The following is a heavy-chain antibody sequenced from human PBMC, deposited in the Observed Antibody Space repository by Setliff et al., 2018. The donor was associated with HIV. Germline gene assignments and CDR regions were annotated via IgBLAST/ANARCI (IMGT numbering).Heavy chain of an antibody. J-gene: IGHJ5*02. CDR3: ARGGDFSGSGSLGS. CDR2: IYVSGST. CDR1: GGSITSGTYF. Sequence: SETLSLTCTVSGGSITSGTYFWSWIRQPAGKGLEWIERIYVSGSTNYNPSLKSRLTISLDTSKNQFSLRLNSVTAADTAVYYCARGGDFSGSGSLGSWGQGTLVTV. V-gene: IGHV4-61*02. D-gene: IGHD3-10*01.